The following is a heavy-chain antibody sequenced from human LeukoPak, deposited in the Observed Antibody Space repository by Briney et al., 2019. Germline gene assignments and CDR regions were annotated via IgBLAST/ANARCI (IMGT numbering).Heavy chain of an antibody. V-gene: IGHV3-15*01. J-gene: IGHJ4*02. CDR1: GFTFSNAW. D-gene: IGHD3-9*01. CDR2: IKSKTDGGTT. Sequence: GGSLRLSCAASGFTFSNAWMSWVRQAPGKGLEWVGRIKSKTDGGTTDYAAPVKGRLTISRDDSKNTLYLQMNSLKTEDTAVYYCTARYFDWLFQDYWGQGTLVTVSS. CDR3: TARYFDWLFQDY.